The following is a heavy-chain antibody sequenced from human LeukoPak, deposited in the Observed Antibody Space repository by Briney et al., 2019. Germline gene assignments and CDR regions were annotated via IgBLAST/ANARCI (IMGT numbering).Heavy chain of an antibody. J-gene: IGHJ6*02. V-gene: IGHV4-59*12. CDR1: GGSLSSYY. D-gene: IGHD3-22*01. CDR3: ARGVIPRSYYYYGLDV. Sequence: SETLSLTCTVSGGSLSSYYWSWIRQPPGKGLEWIGYIYYSGSTNYNPSLKSRVTISVDTSTNQFSLRLTSVTAADTAVYYCARGVIPRSYYYYGLDVWGQGTTVTVSS. CDR2: IYYSGST.